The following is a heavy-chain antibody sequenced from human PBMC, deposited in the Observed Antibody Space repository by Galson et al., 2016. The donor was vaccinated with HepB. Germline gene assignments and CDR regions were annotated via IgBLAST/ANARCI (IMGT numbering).Heavy chain of an antibody. CDR2: ITSSSSTT. CDR1: GFTFSVYS. J-gene: IGHJ6*02. CDR3: ARGNFDYCNFAGYYYAMDV. D-gene: IGHD4-11*01. V-gene: IGHV3-48*04. Sequence: SLRLSCAASGFTFSVYSMNWVRQAPGKGLEWVSCITSSSSTTYYADSVKGRFIISRDNAKNSLYLQMNSLRAEDTAVYYCARGNFDYCNFAGYYYAMDVWGQGTTVTVSS.